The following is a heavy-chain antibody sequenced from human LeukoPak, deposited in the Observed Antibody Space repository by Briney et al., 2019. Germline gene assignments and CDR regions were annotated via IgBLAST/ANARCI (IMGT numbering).Heavy chain of an antibody. CDR2: ISSSSSYI. J-gene: IGHJ3*02. V-gene: IGHV3-21*01. CDR3: ARDQWSQAFDI. D-gene: IGHD2-15*01. CDR1: GFTFSSYE. Sequence: GGSLRLSCAASGFTFSSYEMNWVRQAPGKGLEWVSSISSSSSYIYYADSVKGRFTISRDNAKNSLYLQMNSLRAEDTAVYYCARDQWSQAFDIWGQGTMVTVSS.